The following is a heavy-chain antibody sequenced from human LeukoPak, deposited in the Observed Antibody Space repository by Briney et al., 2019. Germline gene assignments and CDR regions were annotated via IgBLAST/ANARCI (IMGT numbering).Heavy chain of an antibody. Sequence: GGSLRLSCAASGFTFSNYPMHWVRQAPGKGLEWVAVISYDGSSKFYADSVKGRFTISRDNPKNTLYLQMNSLRAEDTAVYYCASPPGGGGGFDYWGQGTLVTVSS. J-gene: IGHJ4*02. CDR3: ASPPGGGGGFDY. CDR2: ISYDGSSK. CDR1: GFTFSNYP. V-gene: IGHV3-30-3*01. D-gene: IGHD2-15*01.